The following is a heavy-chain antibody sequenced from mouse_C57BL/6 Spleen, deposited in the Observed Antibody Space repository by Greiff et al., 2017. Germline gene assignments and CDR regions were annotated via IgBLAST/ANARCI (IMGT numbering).Heavy chain of an antibody. CDR3: ARYYYGSSPYFDD. Sequence: VQLQQPGAELVKPGASVKLSCKASGYTFTSYWMHWVKQRPGRGLEWIGRIDPNSGGTKYNEKFKGKATLTVDKPSSTAYMQLSSLTSEDSAVXVCARYYYGSSPYFDDWGTGTTLTVSS. V-gene: IGHV1-72*01. CDR2: IDPNSGGT. D-gene: IGHD1-1*01. J-gene: IGHJ2*01. CDR1: GYTFTSYW.